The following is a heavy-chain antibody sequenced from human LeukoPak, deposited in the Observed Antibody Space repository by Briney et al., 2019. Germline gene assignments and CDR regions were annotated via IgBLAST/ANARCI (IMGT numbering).Heavy chain of an antibody. J-gene: IGHJ1*01. V-gene: IGHV4-59*01. D-gene: IGHD3-10*01. CDR2: VYYSGST. CDR3: ASYRRSHGSEH. Sequence: SETLSLTCTVAGGSISRYYWSWIRQPPGKGLEWIGYVYYSGSTDYSPSLKSRLTISADTSKNQFSLKLSSVTAADTAVYYCASYRRSHGSEHWGQGTLVTVSS. CDR1: GGSISRYY.